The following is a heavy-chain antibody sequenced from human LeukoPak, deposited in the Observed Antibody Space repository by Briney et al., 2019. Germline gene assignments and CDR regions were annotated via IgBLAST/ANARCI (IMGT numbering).Heavy chain of an antibody. CDR2: IRSDGSVK. D-gene: IGHD6-13*01. J-gene: IGHJ4*02. V-gene: IGHV3-30*02. CDR3: AKDEAAAGVDFDY. CDR1: GFTFSGYG. Sequence: PGGSLRLSCAASGFTFSGYGIHWVRQAPGKGLEWVSFIRSDGSVKYYADSVRGRFTISRDNSRNTLYLQMNNLRAEDTAVYYCAKDEAAAGVDFDYWGQGTLVTVYS.